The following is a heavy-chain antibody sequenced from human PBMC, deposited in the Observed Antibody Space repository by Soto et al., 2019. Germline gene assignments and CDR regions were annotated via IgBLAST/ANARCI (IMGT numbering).Heavy chain of an antibody. J-gene: IGHJ4*02. Sequence: ASVKVSCKASGYTFTSYGISWVRQAPGQGLEWMGWISAYNGNTNYAQKLQGRVTMTTDTSTSTAYMELRSLRSDDTAVYYCARDQSSLFWRLRPYYFDYWGQGTLVTVSS. CDR1: GYTFTSYG. CDR3: ARDQSSLFWRLRPYYFDY. V-gene: IGHV1-18*04. D-gene: IGHD6-25*01. CDR2: ISAYNGNT.